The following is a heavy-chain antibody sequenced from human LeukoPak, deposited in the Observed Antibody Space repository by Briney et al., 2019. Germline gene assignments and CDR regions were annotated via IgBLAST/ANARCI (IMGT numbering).Heavy chain of an antibody. CDR3: AKTGSGFYSD. CDR2: IGGGATT. D-gene: IGHD3-22*01. J-gene: IGHJ4*02. Sequence: PGGSLRLSCAASGFTFTNYVMNWVRQAPGKGLEWVSAIGGGATTYYSDYVKGRFTISKDTSKNTVYLQMNSLRAEDTAVYFCAKTGSGFYSDWGQGTLVTVSS. CDR1: GFTFTNYV. V-gene: IGHV3-23*01.